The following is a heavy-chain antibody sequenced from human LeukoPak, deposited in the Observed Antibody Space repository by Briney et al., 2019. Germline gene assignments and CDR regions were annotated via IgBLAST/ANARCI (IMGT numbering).Heavy chain of an antibody. Sequence: ASVKVSCKASGYTFTSYYMHWARQAPGQGLEWMGITNPSGGSTSYAQKFQGRVTMTRDMSTSTVYMELSSLRSEDTAVYYCARASNKVVPAAAVDYWGQGTLVTVSS. D-gene: IGHD2-2*01. J-gene: IGHJ4*02. V-gene: IGHV1-46*01. CDR1: GYTFTSYY. CDR3: ARASNKVVPAAAVDY. CDR2: TNPSGGST.